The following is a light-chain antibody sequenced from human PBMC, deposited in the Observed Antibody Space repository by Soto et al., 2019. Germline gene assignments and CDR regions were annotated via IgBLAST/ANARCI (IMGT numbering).Light chain of an antibody. J-gene: IGLJ1*01. CDR2: DVS. CDR3: CSYAGSYVHFV. CDR1: SSDVAAYNS. V-gene: IGLV2-11*01. Sequence: QSALTQPRSVSGSPGQSVTISCTGTSSDVAAYNSVSWYQHLPGKAPKLMIFDVSERPSGVPDRFSGSKSGNTASLTISGPQAEDDADYYCCSYAGSYVHFVFGTGTKVTVL.